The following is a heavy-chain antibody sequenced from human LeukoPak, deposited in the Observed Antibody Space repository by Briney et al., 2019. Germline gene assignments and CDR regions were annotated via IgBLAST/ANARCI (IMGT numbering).Heavy chain of an antibody. CDR2: IYYSGST. CDR3: ARTLILRYFDWLPYYYGMDV. J-gene: IGHJ6*02. CDR1: GGSISSYY. D-gene: IGHD3-9*01. V-gene: IGHV4-59*01. Sequence: TPSETLSLTCTVSGGSISSYYWSWIRQPPGKGLEWIWYIYYSGSTNYNPSLKSRVTISVDTSKNQFSLKLSSVTAADTAVYYCARTLILRYFDWLPYYYGMDVWGQGTTVTVSS.